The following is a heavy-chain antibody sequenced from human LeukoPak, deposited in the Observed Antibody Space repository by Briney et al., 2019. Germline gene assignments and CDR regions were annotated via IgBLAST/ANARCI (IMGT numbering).Heavy chain of an antibody. D-gene: IGHD3-10*01. CDR1: GYTLTGHY. V-gene: IGHV1-46*01. CDR2: INPSGGST. Sequence: ASVKVSCKASGYTLTGHYVHWLRQAPGQGLEWMGIINPSGGSTSYAQKFQGRVTMTRDTSTSTVYMELSSLRSEDTAVYYCAREGARGVIRLNYYYGMDVWGQGTTVTVSS. J-gene: IGHJ6*02. CDR3: AREGARGVIRLNYYYGMDV.